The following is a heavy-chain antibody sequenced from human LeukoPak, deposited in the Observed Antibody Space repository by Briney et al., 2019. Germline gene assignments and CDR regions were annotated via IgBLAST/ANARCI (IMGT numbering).Heavy chain of an antibody. J-gene: IGHJ4*02. CDR2: IIPIFGTA. CDR3: AREAVNKYQLLYFDY. V-gene: IGHV1-69*05. CDR1: GGTFSSYA. D-gene: IGHD2-2*01. Sequence: SVKVSCKASGGTFSSYAISWVRQAPGQGLEWMGRIIPIFGTANYAQKFQGRVTITTDTSTSTAYMELSSLRSDDTAVYYCAREAVNKYQLLYFDYWGQGTLVTVSS.